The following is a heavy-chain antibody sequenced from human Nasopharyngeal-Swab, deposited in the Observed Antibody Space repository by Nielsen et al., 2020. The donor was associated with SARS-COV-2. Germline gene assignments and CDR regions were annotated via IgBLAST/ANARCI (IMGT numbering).Heavy chain of an antibody. CDR1: GYTFTGYY. CDR3: GEDYCGCDWFPDS. V-gene: IGHV1-2*05. CDR2: INPYSGGT. J-gene: IGHJ4*02. Sequence: ASVKVSCKASGYTFTGYYIHWVRQAPGQGLEWMGRINPYSGGTKYAQKFQGRVTMTRDTSISTAFMELNRLRSDATGGYYCGEDYCGCDWFPDSWGQGTPV. D-gene: IGHD2-21*02.